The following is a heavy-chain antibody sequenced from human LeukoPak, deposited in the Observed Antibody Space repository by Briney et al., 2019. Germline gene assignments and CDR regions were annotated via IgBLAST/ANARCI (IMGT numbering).Heavy chain of an antibody. D-gene: IGHD1-26*01. CDR1: GFTFDDYA. V-gene: IGHV3-48*01. CDR3: ARHRGATGAFYFDY. J-gene: IGHJ4*02. CDR2: IAGSSDTI. Sequence: GGSLRLSCAASGFTFDDYAMHWVRQAPGKGLEWVSYIAGSSDTIYYTDSLKGRFTISRDNAKNSLYLQMNSLRAEDTAVYYCARHRGATGAFYFDYWGQGTLVTVSS.